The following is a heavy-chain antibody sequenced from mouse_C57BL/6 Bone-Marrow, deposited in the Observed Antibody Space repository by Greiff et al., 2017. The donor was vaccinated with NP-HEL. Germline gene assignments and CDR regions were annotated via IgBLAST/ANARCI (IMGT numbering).Heavy chain of an antibody. J-gene: IGHJ3*01. CDR2: ISSGGSYT. Sequence: EVQLVESGGDLVKPGGSLKLSCAASGFTFSSYGMSWVRQTPDKRLEWVATISSGGSYTYYPDSVKGRFTISRDNAKNTLYLQMSSLKSEDTAMYYCANDGFAYWGQGTLVTVSA. D-gene: IGHD2-12*01. V-gene: IGHV5-6*01. CDR3: ANDGFAY. CDR1: GFTFSSYG.